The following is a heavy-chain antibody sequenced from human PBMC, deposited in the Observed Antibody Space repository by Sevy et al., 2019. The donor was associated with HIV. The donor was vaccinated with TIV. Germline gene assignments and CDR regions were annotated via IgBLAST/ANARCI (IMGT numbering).Heavy chain of an antibody. J-gene: IGHJ4*02. CDR2: IRYDGSNK. D-gene: IGHD6-13*01. Sequence: GGSLRLSCAASGFTFSSYGMHWVRQAPGKGLEWVAFIRYDGSNKYYADSVKGRFTISRDNSKNTLYLQMYSLRAEDMAVYFGAKFLLIAAAGTGPHDYWGQGTLVTGFS. V-gene: IGHV3-30*02. CDR1: GFTFSSYG. CDR3: AKFLLIAAAGTGPHDY.